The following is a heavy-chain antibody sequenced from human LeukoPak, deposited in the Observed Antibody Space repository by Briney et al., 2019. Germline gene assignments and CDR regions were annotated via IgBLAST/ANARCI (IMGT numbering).Heavy chain of an antibody. D-gene: IGHD3-22*01. J-gene: IGHJ4*02. V-gene: IGHV4-59*01. CDR1: GDFITAYY. CDR3: ARGGWNKFDY. CDR2: IYYSGST. Sequence: SETLSLTCTVSGDFITAYYWSWIRQPPGKGLEWIGNIYYSGSTYSNPSLKSRVTISVDTSKNQFSLKLSSVTAADTAVYYCARGGWNKFDYWGQGTLVTVSS.